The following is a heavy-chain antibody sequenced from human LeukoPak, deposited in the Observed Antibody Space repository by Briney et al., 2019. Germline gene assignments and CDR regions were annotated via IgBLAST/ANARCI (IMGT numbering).Heavy chain of an antibody. D-gene: IGHD3-16*02. CDR1: GGIFSSYA. Sequence: GASVNVSCKASGGIFSSYAINWVRQAPGQGLEWMGRIIPIFGSAYYAQKFQGRVTITADKSTRTAYMELSSLRSEDTALYYCAKGSRLREGGSYRFWGQGTLVTVSS. J-gene: IGHJ4*02. V-gene: IGHV1-69*06. CDR2: IIPIFGSA. CDR3: AKGSRLREGGSYRF.